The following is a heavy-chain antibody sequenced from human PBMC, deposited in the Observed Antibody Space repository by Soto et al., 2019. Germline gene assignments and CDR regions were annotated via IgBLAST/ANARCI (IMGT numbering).Heavy chain of an antibody. V-gene: IGHV4-39*01. J-gene: IGHJ4*02. Sequence: QLQLQESGPGLVKPSETLSLTCTVSGGFISSSSYYWGWIRQPPGKGLEWIGSIYYSGSTYYNPSLKSRVTLSVDTSKNQFSLKLRSVTAVDTAVYYCERLSIAARYPFDYWGQGTLVTISS. D-gene: IGHD6-6*01. CDR1: GGFISSSSYY. CDR3: ERLSIAARYPFDY. CDR2: IYYSGST.